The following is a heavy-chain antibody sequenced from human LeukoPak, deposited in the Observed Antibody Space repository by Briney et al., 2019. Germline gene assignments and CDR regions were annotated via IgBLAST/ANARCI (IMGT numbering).Heavy chain of an antibody. CDR2: IYSGGST. Sequence: PGGSLRLSCAASGFTFSSYAMHWVRQAPGKGLEWVSVIYSGGSTYYADSVKGRFTISRDNSKNTLYLQMNSLRAEDTAVYYCARATIEVDAFDIWGQGTMVTVSS. V-gene: IGHV3-53*01. D-gene: IGHD3-22*01. J-gene: IGHJ3*02. CDR1: GFTFSSYA. CDR3: ARATIEVDAFDI.